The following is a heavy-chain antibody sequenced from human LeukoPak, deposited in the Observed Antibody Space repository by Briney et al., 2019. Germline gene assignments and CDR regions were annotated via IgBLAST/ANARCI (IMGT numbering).Heavy chain of an antibody. Sequence: GGSLRLSCAASGFTFSSYGMHWVRQAPGKGLEWVAVIWYDGSNKYYADSVKGRFTISRDSSKNTLYLQMNSLRAEDTAVYYCASLNRIAVAGYDAFDIRGQGTMVTVSS. CDR1: GFTFSSYG. D-gene: IGHD6-19*01. J-gene: IGHJ3*02. CDR3: ASLNRIAVAGYDAFDI. V-gene: IGHV3-33*01. CDR2: IWYDGSNK.